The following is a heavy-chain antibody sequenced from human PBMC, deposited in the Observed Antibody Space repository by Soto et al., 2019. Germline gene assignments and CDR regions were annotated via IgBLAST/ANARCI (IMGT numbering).Heavy chain of an antibody. CDR2: ISYDGSNK. V-gene: IGHV3-30*18. CDR3: AKVGAYDSSAQSTQYCQN. Sequence: QTGWSLRLSCAASGFTFSSYGMHWVRQAPGKGLEWVAVISYDGSNKYYADSVKGRFTISRDNSKNTLFLQMNSLRAEDTAVYYFAKVGAYDSSAQSTQYCQNWGQGTLVTV. J-gene: IGHJ1*01. D-gene: IGHD3-22*01. CDR1: GFTFSSYG.